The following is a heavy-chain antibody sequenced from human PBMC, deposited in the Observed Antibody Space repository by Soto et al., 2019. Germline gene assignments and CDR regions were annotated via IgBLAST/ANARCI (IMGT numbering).Heavy chain of an antibody. CDR2: LSGYNGDT. V-gene: IGHV1-18*01. CDR3: AKNGQPPYYYYGMDV. J-gene: IGHJ6*02. CDR1: GYTFNRYG. D-gene: IGHD2-8*01. Sequence: QGQLVQSGAEVKKPGASVKVSCKASGYTFNRYGIRWVRQAPGQGLEWMVWLSGYNGDTNYAQKFHGRVTMTIDTFTSTVYMEMRSLTSDDTAVYYCAKNGQPPYYYYGMDVWGQATTVTVSS.